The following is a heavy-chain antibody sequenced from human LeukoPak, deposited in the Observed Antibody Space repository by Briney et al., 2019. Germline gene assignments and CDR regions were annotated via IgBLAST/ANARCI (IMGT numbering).Heavy chain of an antibody. D-gene: IGHD3-3*01. CDR3: ARLTYYDTAGFDP. CDR1: GGSISSSSYY. J-gene: IGHJ5*02. CDR2: IYYSGST. Sequence: SETLSLTCTVSGGSISSSSYYWGWIRQPPGKGLEWIGSIYYSGSTYYNPSLKSRVTISVDTSKNQFSLKLSSVTAADTAVYYCARLTYYDTAGFDPWGQGTLVTVSS. V-gene: IGHV4-39*01.